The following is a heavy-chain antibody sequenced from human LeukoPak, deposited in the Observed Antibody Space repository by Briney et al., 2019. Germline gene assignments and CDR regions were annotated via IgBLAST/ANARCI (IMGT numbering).Heavy chain of an antibody. CDR2: INHSGST. J-gene: IGHJ4*02. CDR3: ARGGYYDYVWGSYRLTLFDY. CDR1: GVSFSGYY. V-gene: IGHV4-34*01. D-gene: IGHD3-16*02. Sequence: SETLSLTCAVYGVSFSGYYWSWIRQPSGKGLEWIGEINHSGSTNYNPSLKSRVTISVDTSKNQFSLKLSSVTAADTAVYYCARGGYYDYVWGSYRLTLFDYWGQGTLVTVSS.